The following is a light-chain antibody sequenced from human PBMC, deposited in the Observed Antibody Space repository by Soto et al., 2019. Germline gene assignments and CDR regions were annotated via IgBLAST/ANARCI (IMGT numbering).Light chain of an antibody. V-gene: IGLV2-14*01. CDR2: EVS. CDR3: SSYTSSSTLV. J-gene: IGLJ1*01. Sequence: QSALTQPASVSGSPGQSITISCTGTSSDVGGYNYVSWYQQHPGKAHKLMIYEVSNRPSGVSNRFSGSKSGKTASLTISGLQAEDEADYYCSSYTSSSTLVFGTGTKLTVL. CDR1: SSDVGGYNY.